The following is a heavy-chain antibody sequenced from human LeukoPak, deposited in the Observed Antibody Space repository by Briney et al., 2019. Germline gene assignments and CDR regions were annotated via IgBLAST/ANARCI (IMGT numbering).Heavy chain of an antibody. J-gene: IGHJ4*02. CDR3: ARARYCSGGSCATFDS. CDR1: GYTFTGYY. Sequence: GASVKVSCKASGYTFTGYYMHWVRQAPGQGLEWMGWINPNSGGTNYAQKFQGWVTMTRDTSISTAYMELSRLRSDDTAVYYCARARYCSGGSCATFDSWGQGTLVTVSS. V-gene: IGHV1-2*04. D-gene: IGHD2-15*01. CDR2: INPNSGGT.